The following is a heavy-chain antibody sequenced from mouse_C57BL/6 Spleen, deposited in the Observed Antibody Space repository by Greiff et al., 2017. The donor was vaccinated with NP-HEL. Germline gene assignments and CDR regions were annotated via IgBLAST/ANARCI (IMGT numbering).Heavy chain of an antibody. Sequence: QVQLQQSGAELVMPGASVKLSCKASGYTFTSYWMHWVQQRPGQGLEWIGEIDPSDSYTNYTQKFKGKFTLTVDKSSSTAYMQLSGLTSEDSAVYYGARYDGSSSWFAYWGQGTLVTVSA. V-gene: IGHV1-69*01. J-gene: IGHJ3*01. CDR2: IDPSDSYT. D-gene: IGHD1-1*01. CDR1: GYTFTSYW. CDR3: ARYDGSSSWFAY.